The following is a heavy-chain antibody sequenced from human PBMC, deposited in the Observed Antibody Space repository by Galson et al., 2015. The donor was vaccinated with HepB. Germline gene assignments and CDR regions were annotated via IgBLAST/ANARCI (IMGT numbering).Heavy chain of an antibody. V-gene: IGHV1-2*02. J-gene: IGHJ4*02. Sequence: SVKVSCKASGYTFTGYYMHWVRQAPGQGLEWMGWINPNSGGTNYAQKFQGRVTMTRDTSISTAYMELSRLRSDDTAVYYCARDLTPYYYDSSGYFAPDAGPFDYWGQGTLVTVSS. CDR3: ARDLTPYYYDSSGYFAPDAGPFDY. CDR1: GYTFTGYY. D-gene: IGHD3-22*01. CDR2: INPNSGGT.